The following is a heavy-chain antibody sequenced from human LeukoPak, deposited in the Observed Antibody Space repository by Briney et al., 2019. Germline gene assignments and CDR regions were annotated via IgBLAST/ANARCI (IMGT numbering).Heavy chain of an antibody. CDR2: VYPGDSDT. Sequence: GESLKISCKGSGYSFSTYWIGWVRQMPGKGLEWMGIVYPGDSDTRYGPSFQGQVSFSADKSSSTAYLQWSSLKASDSAMYYCARGLATIDYWGQGTLVTVSS. CDR1: GYSFSTYW. D-gene: IGHD5-12*01. J-gene: IGHJ4*02. CDR3: ARGLATIDY. V-gene: IGHV5-51*01.